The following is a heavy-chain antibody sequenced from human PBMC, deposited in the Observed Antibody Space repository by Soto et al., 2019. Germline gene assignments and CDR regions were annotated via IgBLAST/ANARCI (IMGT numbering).Heavy chain of an antibody. V-gene: IGHV1-58*01. J-gene: IGHJ4*02. D-gene: IGHD2-2*01. CDR2: IVVGSGNT. CDR3: AAAQWLYQPPDSDY. Sequence: GASVKVSCKASGFTFTSSAVQWVRQARGQRLEWIGWIVVGSGNTNYAQKFQERVTITRDMSTSTAYMELSSLRSEDTAVYYCAAAQWLYQPPDSDYRGQGTLVTVPQ. CDR1: GFTFTSSA.